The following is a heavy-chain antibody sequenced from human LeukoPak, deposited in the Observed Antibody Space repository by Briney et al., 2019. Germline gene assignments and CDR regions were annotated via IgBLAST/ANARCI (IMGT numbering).Heavy chain of an antibody. CDR1: GGTFSSYA. Sequence: GASVKVSCKASGGTFSSYAISWVRQAPGQGLEWMGGTIPIFGTANYAQKFQGRVTITADESTSTAYMELSSLRSEDTAVYYCARGQFYDYYDSSGYYYPFDYWGQGTLVTVSS. D-gene: IGHD3-22*01. CDR3: ARGQFYDYYDSSGYYYPFDY. J-gene: IGHJ4*02. V-gene: IGHV1-69*13. CDR2: TIPIFGTA.